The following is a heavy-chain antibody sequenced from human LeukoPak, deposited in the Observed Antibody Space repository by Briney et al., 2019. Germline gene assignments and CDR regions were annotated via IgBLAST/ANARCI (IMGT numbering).Heavy chain of an antibody. V-gene: IGHV1-18*01. CDR1: GYTFTSYG. D-gene: IGHD1-1*01. CDR3: ARVGPFPNWNDPPGFDY. J-gene: IGHJ4*02. CDR2: ISAYNGNT. Sequence: ASVKVSCKASGYTFTSYGISWVRQAPGQGLEWMGWISAYNGNTNYAQKLQGRVTMTTDTSTSTAYMELRSLRSDDTAVYYCARVGPFPNWNDPPGFDYWGQGTLVTVSS.